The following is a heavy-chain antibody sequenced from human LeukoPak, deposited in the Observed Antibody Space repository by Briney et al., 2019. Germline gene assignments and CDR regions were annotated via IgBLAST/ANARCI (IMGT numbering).Heavy chain of an antibody. V-gene: IGHV4-4*02. J-gene: IGHJ4*02. CDR1: GGSISSSNW. D-gene: IGHD6-19*01. Sequence: SETLSLTCAVSGGSISSSNWWSWVRQPPGKGLEWIGYIYSSGSTNYNPSLKSRVTISVDTSKNQFSLKLSSVTAADTAVYYCARGVYSSAWSYDYWGQGTLVTVSS. CDR2: IYSSGST. CDR3: ARGVYSSAWSYDY.